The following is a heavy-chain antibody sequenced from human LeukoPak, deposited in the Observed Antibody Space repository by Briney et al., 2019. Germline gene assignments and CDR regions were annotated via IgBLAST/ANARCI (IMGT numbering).Heavy chain of an antibody. CDR2: IYASGSS. CDR1: GSSISSYY. CDR3: ARHTGLWSGTSHWYFDL. Sequence: SETLSLTCSVSGSSISSYYWSWIRQPPGKGLEWIGYIYASGSSNYNPSFRSRVTISEDTSKNQFSLKLRSLTAADTALYYCARHTGLWSGTSHWYFDLWGRGTLVIVSS. J-gene: IGHJ2*01. D-gene: IGHD3-3*01. V-gene: IGHV4-4*09.